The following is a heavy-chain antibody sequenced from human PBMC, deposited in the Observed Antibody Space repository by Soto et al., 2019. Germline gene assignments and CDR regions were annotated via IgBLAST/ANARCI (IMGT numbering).Heavy chain of an antibody. V-gene: IGHV3-23*01. J-gene: IGHJ4*02. D-gene: IGHD3-3*02. CDR2: ISGSGGST. CDR1: RFTFSGYS. Sequence: EVQLLESGGGLVQPGGSLRLSCAASRFTFSGYSMSWVRQAPGKGLKWVSGISGSGGSTYYADSVKGRLTIFGDNSASTLFLQMHSLRAEDTALYYCAKSYGDTWKHYYFDYWGQGTLVTVSS. CDR3: AKSYGDTWKHYYFDY.